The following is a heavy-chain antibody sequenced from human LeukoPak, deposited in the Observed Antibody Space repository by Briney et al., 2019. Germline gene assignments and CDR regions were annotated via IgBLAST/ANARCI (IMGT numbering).Heavy chain of an antibody. J-gene: IGHJ4*02. CDR3: ARDMYSGTYGH. CDR1: GYTFSGSY. V-gene: IGHV1-2*02. CDR2: INPTSGVT. Sequence: GASVKLSCKASGYTFSGSYMHWVRQAPGQELEWMGWINPTSGVTKYAEKFQGRVTMTRDTSINTAYMEMSGLRSDDTVVYYCARDMYSGTYGHWGQGTLVTVSS. D-gene: IGHD1-26*01.